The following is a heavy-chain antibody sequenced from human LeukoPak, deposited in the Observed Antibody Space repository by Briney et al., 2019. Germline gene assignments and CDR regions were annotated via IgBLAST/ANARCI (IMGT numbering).Heavy chain of an antibody. CDR3: AKQFEPIDAFDI. V-gene: IGHV3-30*18. Sequence: PGGSLRLSCAASGFTFSSYGMHWVRQAPGKGLEWVAVISYDGSNKYYADSVKGRFTISRDNSKNTLYLQMNSLRAEDTAVYYCAKQFEPIDAFDIWGQGTMVTVSS. CDR2: ISYDGSNK. D-gene: IGHD1-14*01. CDR1: GFTFSSYG. J-gene: IGHJ3*02.